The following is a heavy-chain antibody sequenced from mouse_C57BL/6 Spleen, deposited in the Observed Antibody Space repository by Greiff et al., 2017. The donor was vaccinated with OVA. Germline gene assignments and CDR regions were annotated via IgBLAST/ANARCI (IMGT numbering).Heavy chain of an antibody. V-gene: IGHV1-18*01. J-gene: IGHJ2*01. D-gene: IGHD1-1*01. CDR2: INPNNGGT. CDR3: ARSLYYGSSYLYYFDY. Sequence: EVQLQQQSGPELVKPGASVKIPCKASGYTFTDYNMDWVKQSHGKSLEWIGDINPNNGGTIYNQKFKGKATLTVDKSSSTAYMELRSLTSEDTAVYYCARSLYYGSSYLYYFDYWGQGTTLTVSS. CDR1: GYTFTDYN.